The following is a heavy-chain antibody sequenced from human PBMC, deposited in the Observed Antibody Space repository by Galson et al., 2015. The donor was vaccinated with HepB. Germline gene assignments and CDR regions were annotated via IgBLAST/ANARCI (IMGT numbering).Heavy chain of an antibody. D-gene: IGHD6-19*01. V-gene: IGHV3-66*01. CDR2: LYSSGAT. Sequence: SLRLSCAATGFTVSTNYMSWVRQAPGKGLEWVSILYSSGATYYADSVKGRFTISRDNSKNTVYLQMNSLRTEDTAVYSCARIVAGYSSPEGWGQGTLVTVSS. CDR3: ARIVAGYSSPEG. J-gene: IGHJ4*02. CDR1: GFTVSTNY.